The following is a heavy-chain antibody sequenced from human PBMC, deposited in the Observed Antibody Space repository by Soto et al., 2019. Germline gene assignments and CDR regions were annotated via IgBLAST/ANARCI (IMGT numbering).Heavy chain of an antibody. CDR1: GGSISSYY. V-gene: IGHV4-59*12. CDR3: ARGTIAAGLGS. Sequence: SETLSLTCTVSGGSISSYYWSWIRQPPGKGLEWIGYIYYSGSTNYNPSLKGRVTISVDTSRNQFSLKLNSVTSEDTALYYCARGTIAAGLGSWGQGTLVTVS. CDR2: IYYSGST. D-gene: IGHD6-13*01. J-gene: IGHJ5*02.